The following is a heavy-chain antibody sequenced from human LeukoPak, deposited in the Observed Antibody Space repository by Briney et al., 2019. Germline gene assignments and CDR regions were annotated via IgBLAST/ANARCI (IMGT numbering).Heavy chain of an antibody. J-gene: IGHJ4*02. D-gene: IGHD7-27*01. CDR3: ARDNNWGSTHY. V-gene: IGHV1-69*04. CDR2: IIPILGIA. Sequence: SVKVSCKASGGTFSSYAISWVRQAPGQGLEWMGRIIPILGIANYAQKFQGRVTITADKSTSTAYMELSSLRSEDTAVYYCARDNNWGSTHYWGQGTLVTVSS. CDR1: GGTFSSYA.